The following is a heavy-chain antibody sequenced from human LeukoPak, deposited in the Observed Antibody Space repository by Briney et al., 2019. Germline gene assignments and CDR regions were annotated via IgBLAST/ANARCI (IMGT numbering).Heavy chain of an antibody. CDR1: GYSFTSCW. CDR2: IYPGDSDT. V-gene: IGHV5-51*01. Sequence: GESLKISCKGSGYSFTSCWIGWVRQMPGKGLEWMGIIYPGDSDTRYSPSFQGQVTISADKSISTAYLQWSSLKASDTAMYYCARSRYCSGGSCYFRWFDPWGQGTLVTVSS. CDR3: ARSRYCSGGSCYFRWFDP. J-gene: IGHJ5*02. D-gene: IGHD2-15*01.